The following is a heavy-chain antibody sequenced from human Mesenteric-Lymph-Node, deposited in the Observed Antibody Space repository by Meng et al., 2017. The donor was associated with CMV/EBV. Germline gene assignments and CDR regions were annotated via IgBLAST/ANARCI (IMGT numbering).Heavy chain of an antibody. CDR2: ISSSSSYI. Sequence: SGFTLGSHGLHWVRQAAGKGLEWVSSISSSSSYIYYADSVKGRFTISRDNAKNSLYLQMNSLRAEDTAVYYCARDDDILTGYYTHFDYWGQGTLVTVSS. V-gene: IGHV3-21*01. J-gene: IGHJ4*02. CDR3: ARDDDILTGYYTHFDY. CDR1: GFTLGSHG. D-gene: IGHD3-9*01.